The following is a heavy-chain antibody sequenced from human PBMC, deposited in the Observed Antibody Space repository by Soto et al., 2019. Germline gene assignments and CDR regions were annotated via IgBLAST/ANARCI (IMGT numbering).Heavy chain of an antibody. CDR1: GYTFTSYG. J-gene: IGHJ6*02. CDR3: ARDLGARGYYYYGMDV. D-gene: IGHD3-10*01. V-gene: IGHV1-18*01. Sequence: QVQLVQSGAEVKKPGASVKVSCKASGYTFTSYGISWVRQAPGQGLELMGWINAYNGNTNYAQKLQGRVTMTTDTATSTAYMELRSLRSDDTAVYYCARDLGARGYYYYGMDVWGQGTTVTVS. CDR2: INAYNGNT.